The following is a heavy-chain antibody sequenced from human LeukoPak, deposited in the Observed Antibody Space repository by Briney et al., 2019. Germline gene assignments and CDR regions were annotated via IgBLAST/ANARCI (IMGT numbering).Heavy chain of an antibody. CDR1: GYSFNTYW. J-gene: IGHJ1*01. CDR3: ARGRAVAGASAEYFQN. D-gene: IGHD6-13*01. V-gene: IGHV5-51*01. CDR2: IFPGDSDT. Sequence: GESLKISCKGSGYSFNTYWIGWVRQMPGKGLEWMGIIFPGDSDTRYSPSFQGQVTISADRSISTAYLQWSSLKASDTAMYYCARGRAVAGASAEYFQNWGQGTLVTVSS.